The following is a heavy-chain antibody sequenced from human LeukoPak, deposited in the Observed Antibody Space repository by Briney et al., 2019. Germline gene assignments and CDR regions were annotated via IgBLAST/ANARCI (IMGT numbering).Heavy chain of an antibody. Sequence: SETLSLTCAVYGGSFSGYYWSWIRQPPGKGLEWIGEINHSGSTNYNPSLKSRVTISVDTSKNQFSLKLSSVTAADTAVYYCASSPHTAMVSYFDYWGQGTLVTVSS. J-gene: IGHJ4*02. V-gene: IGHV4-34*01. D-gene: IGHD5-18*01. CDR3: ASSPHTAMVSYFDY. CDR1: GGSFSGYY. CDR2: INHSGST.